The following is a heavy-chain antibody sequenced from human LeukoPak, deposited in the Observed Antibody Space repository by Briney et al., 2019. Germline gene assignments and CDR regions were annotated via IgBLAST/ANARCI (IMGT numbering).Heavy chain of an antibody. CDR1: GGSISSGGYS. D-gene: IGHD6-13*01. CDR3: ARVVRQQLAFAY. J-gene: IGHJ4*02. V-gene: IGHV4-30-2*01. Sequence: SETLSLTCAVSGGSISSGGYSWSWIGQPPGKGLEWIGYIYHSGSTYYNPALKSRVTISVDRSKNQFSLKLGSVTAADTAVYYCARVVRQQLAFAYWGQGALVTVSS. CDR2: IYHSGST.